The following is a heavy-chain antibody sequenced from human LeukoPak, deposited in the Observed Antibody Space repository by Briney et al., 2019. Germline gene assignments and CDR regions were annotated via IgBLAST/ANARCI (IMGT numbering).Heavy chain of an antibody. D-gene: IGHD6-6*01. J-gene: IGHJ4*02. Sequence: PGGSLTLSCAASGPTFDTYAMHCVRQPPGKGPERVSGISWNGGGMGYAVSVKGRFTISRDNAKNSLYLQMNSLRDEDTALYYCAKDITGGRSSPYFDSWGQGTLVTVSS. CDR1: GPTFDTYA. V-gene: IGHV3-9*01. CDR2: ISWNGGGM. CDR3: AKDITGGRSSPYFDS.